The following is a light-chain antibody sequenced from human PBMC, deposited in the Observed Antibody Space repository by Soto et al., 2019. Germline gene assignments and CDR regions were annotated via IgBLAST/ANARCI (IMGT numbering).Light chain of an antibody. CDR1: QSVNRRY. CDR2: DAA. J-gene: IGKJ2*01. V-gene: IGKV3-20*01. CDR3: QQYGSSPYT. Sequence: EIVLTQSPGTLSLSPGERATLSCRASQSVNRRYLAWYQQTPGQAPRLLIYDAASRATGIPVRFSGSGSGTDFTLTISRLEAEDFAVYFCQQYGSSPYTFGQGTKVDI.